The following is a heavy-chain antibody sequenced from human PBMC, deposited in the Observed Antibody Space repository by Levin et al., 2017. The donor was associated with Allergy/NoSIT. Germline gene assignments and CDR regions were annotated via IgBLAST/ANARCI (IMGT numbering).Heavy chain of an antibody. CDR3: ARHFYSSRQPES. V-gene: IGHV4-39*01. J-gene: IGHJ5*02. D-gene: IGHD6-13*01. CDR1: GDSISRNTYF. CDR2: IYFLGST. Sequence: SETLSLTCTVSGDSISRNTYFWGWIRQPPGKGLEWIGNIYFLGSTFYNPSLKSRVTMSVDTSKNQFSLKLSSVTAADTAVYYCARHFYSSRQPESWGQGTLVTVSS.